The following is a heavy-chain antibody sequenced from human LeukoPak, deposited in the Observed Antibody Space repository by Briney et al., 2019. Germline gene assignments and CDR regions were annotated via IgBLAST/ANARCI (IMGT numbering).Heavy chain of an antibody. Sequence: GSLRLSCAASGFTFSSYGMSWVRQAPGKGLEWVSAISGSGGSTYYADSVKGRFTISRDNSKNTLYLQMNSLRAEDTAVYYCAKGRETRRVLLWFGEPVNWFDPWGQGTLVTVSS. CDR1: GFTFSSYG. J-gene: IGHJ5*02. CDR3: AKGRETRRVLLWFGEPVNWFDP. D-gene: IGHD3-10*01. CDR2: ISGSGGST. V-gene: IGHV3-23*01.